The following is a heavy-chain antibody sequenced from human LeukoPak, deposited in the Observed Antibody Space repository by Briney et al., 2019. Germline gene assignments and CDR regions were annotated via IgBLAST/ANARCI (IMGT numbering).Heavy chain of an antibody. CDR1: GYTFTSYG. J-gene: IGHJ4*02. CDR2: ISAYNGNT. V-gene: IGHV1-18*01. Sequence: ASVKVSCKASGYTFTSYGISWVRQAPGQGLEWMGWISAYNGNTNYAQKLQGRVTMTTDTSTSTAYMELRSLRSEDTAVYYCARALSPYDILTGIDYWGQGTLVTVSS. D-gene: IGHD3-9*01. CDR3: ARALSPYDILTGIDY.